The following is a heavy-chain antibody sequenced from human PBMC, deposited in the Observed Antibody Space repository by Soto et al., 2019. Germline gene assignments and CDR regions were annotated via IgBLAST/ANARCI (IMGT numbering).Heavy chain of an antibody. CDR3: ARGTYRSKTDFDY. V-gene: IGHV3-11*01. D-gene: IGHD6-13*01. Sequence: LRLSCAASGFTFSDYYMTWIRQAPGSGLEWVSYISSSSGTISYANSVKGRFTISRDNAQNSLYLQMTSLRAEDTAVYYCARGTYRSKTDFDYWGQGTLVTVSS. CDR1: GFTFSDYY. CDR2: ISSSSGTI. J-gene: IGHJ4*02.